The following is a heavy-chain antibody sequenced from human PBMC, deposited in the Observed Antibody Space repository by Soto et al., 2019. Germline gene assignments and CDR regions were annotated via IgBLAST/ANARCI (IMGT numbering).Heavy chain of an antibody. CDR3: VHNGHFGPGNYGMYYYYGMEV. CDR1: GLSLSTSGVV. J-gene: IGHJ6*02. D-gene: IGHD3-10*01. CDR2: IYWNDNK. V-gene: IGHV2-5*01. Sequence: SGPTLVNPTQTLTLTCTLSGLSLSTSGVVVGWILHPPGKSLECLALIYWNDNKRYSPSLKSRLTITKDTSKNQVVLTMTNMDPMDTATYYRVHNGHFGPGNYGMYYYYGMEVWAQGTTVTVSS.